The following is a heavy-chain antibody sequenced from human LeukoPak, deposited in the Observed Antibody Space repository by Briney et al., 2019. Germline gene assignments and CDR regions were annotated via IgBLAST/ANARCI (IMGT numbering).Heavy chain of an antibody. CDR2: IYTSGST. CDR1: GGSISSYY. D-gene: IGHD6-13*01. CDR3: AGHKLYSSSWASFDP. Sequence: PSETLSLTCTVSGGSISSYYWSWIRQPPGKGLEWIGYIYTSGSTNYNPSLKSRVTISVDTSKNQFSLKLSSVTAADTAVYYCAGHKLYSSSWASFDPWGQGTLVTVSS. J-gene: IGHJ5*02. V-gene: IGHV4-4*09.